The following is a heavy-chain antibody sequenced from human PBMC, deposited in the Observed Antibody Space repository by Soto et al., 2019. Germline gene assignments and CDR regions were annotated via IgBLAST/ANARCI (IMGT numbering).Heavy chain of an antibody. V-gene: IGHV4-59*02. Sequence: SETLSLTCTVSGGSVSSYSWSWIRQPPGKGLEWIGYIFYSGSTTYNPSLKSRVTISVDTSKNQFSLKLNSVTAADTAVYYCARGDSIGWPTGYFDYWGQGTLVTVSS. J-gene: IGHJ4*02. D-gene: IGHD6-19*01. CDR1: GGSVSSYS. CDR3: ARGDSIGWPTGYFDY. CDR2: IFYSGST.